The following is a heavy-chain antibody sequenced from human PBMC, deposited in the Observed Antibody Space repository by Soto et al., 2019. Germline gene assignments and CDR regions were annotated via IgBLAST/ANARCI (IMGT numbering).Heavy chain of an antibody. V-gene: IGHV3-30*18. Sequence: PGGAPELSCEVSWFTFSAHCMHWVRPAPGKGLEWVAAISHDGTNKNYGDSVKGRFTISRDNSKKTLYLQMNSLRPEDTALYYCAKRGIGIAVGGREALEIWGQGTMVT. CDR1: WFTFSAHC. CDR2: ISHDGTNK. D-gene: IGHD6-19*01. J-gene: IGHJ3*02. CDR3: AKRGIGIAVGGREALEI.